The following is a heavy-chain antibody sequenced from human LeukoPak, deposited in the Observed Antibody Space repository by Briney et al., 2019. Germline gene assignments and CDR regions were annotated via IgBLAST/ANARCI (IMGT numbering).Heavy chain of an antibody. CDR1: EFTFSSYA. D-gene: IGHD3-22*01. Sequence: GGSLRLSCAASEFTFSSYAMSWVRQAPGKGLEWVSAISGSGGSTYYADSVKGRFTISRDNSKNTLYLQMNSLRAEDTAVYYCAKDPYYDSSGYPPGNWGQGTLVTVSS. CDR2: ISGSGGST. CDR3: AKDPYYDSSGYPPGN. J-gene: IGHJ4*02. V-gene: IGHV3-23*01.